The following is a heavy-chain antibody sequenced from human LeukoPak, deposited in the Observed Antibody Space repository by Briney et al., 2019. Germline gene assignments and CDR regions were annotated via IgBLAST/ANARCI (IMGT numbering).Heavy chain of an antibody. D-gene: IGHD3-3*01. Sequence: SETLSLTCAVYGGSFRGYYWSWFRQPPGKGLDWSGEINHSGSTNYNPSLTSRVTISVHTTKNESSLKLSSVSAAATPPYFSARGDSISTIFWSGYSYFDYWGQGTLVTVSS. V-gene: IGHV4-34*01. CDR2: INHSGST. CDR1: GGSFRGYY. CDR3: ARGDSISTIFWSGYSYFDY. J-gene: IGHJ4*02.